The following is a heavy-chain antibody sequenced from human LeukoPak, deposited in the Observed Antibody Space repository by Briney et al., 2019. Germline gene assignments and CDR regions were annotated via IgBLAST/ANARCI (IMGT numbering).Heavy chain of an antibody. CDR2: TYYRSKWYN. CDR1: GDGVSSNSAA. CDR3: ATGDGHTYGQYFFHY. Sequence: SQTLSLTCAISGDGVSSNSAAWNWIRQSPSRGLEWLGRTYYRSKWYNEYAVSVKSRMTINPDTSKNQFSLQLNSVTPEDTAVYYCATGDGHTYGQYFFHYWGPGTLVTVSS. V-gene: IGHV6-1*01. J-gene: IGHJ4*02. D-gene: IGHD5-18*01.